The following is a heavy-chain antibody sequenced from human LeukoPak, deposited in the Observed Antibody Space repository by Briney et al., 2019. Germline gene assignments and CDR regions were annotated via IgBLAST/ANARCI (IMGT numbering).Heavy chain of an antibody. CDR2: IYSGGNT. D-gene: IGHD3-10*01. CDR1: GFNVSYNY. V-gene: IGHV3-53*01. Sequence: GGSLRLSCAASGFNVSYNYMSWVRQAPGKGLEWVSVIYSGGNTYYADSVKGRFTISRDNSKNPLYLQMNSLRAEDTAVYYCARNFISMVRGVIITTYFDYWGQGTLVTVSS. J-gene: IGHJ4*02. CDR3: ARNFISMVRGVIITTYFDY.